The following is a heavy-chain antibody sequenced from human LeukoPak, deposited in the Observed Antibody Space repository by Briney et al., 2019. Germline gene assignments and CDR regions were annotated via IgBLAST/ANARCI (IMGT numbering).Heavy chain of an antibody. D-gene: IGHD4-11*01. CDR3: ARGGLGGITAYSNYLFDY. V-gene: IGHV4-59*08. CDR2: IYYSGST. Sequence: SETLSLTCTVSGGSISNYYWSWIRQPPGEGLEWVGYIYYSGSTNYNPSLKSRVTISIDTSKNQFSLNLTSVTAADTAVYYCARGGLGGITAYSNYLFDYWGQGTLVTVSS. CDR1: GGSISNYY. J-gene: IGHJ4*02.